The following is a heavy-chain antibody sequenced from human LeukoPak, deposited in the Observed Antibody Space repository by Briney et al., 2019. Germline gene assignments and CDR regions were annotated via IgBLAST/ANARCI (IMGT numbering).Heavy chain of an antibody. CDR3: ARDLYSRRMNYYGSGSFFAD. CDR1: GYTFTSYY. J-gene: IGHJ4*02. D-gene: IGHD3-10*01. Sequence: ASVKVSCKASGYTFTSYYMHWVRQAPGQGLEWMGIINPSGGSTSYAQKLQGRVTMTTDTSTSTAYMELRSLRSDDTAVYYCARDLYSRRMNYYGSGSFFADWGQGTLVTVSS. CDR2: INPSGGST. V-gene: IGHV1-46*01.